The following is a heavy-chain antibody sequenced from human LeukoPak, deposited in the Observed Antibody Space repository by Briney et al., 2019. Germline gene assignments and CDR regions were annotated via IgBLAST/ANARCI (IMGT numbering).Heavy chain of an antibody. D-gene: IGHD6-19*01. Sequence: ASVKVSCKASGYTFTSYGISWVRQAPGQGLEWMGWISAYNGNTNYAQKLQGRVTMTRNTSISTAYMELSSLRSEDTAVYYCARWGWSSGWSYYYYGMDVWGQGTTVTVSS. J-gene: IGHJ6*02. CDR1: GYTFTSYG. CDR3: ARWGWSSGWSYYYYGMDV. CDR2: ISAYNGNT. V-gene: IGHV1-18*01.